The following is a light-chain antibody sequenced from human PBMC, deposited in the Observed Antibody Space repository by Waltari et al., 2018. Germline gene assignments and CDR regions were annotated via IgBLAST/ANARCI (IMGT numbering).Light chain of an antibody. CDR2: GAS. CDR3: QHYVSLPAT. CDR1: QSVSRT. Sequence: EIVFTQSPGTLFLSPGEGATLSCRASQSVSRTLAWYQQKPGQAPRLLMYGASSRATGIPDRCSGSGSGTDFSRTISRLEPDDSAVYLCQHYVSLPATFGQGTKVEIK. V-gene: IGKV3-20*01. J-gene: IGKJ1*01.